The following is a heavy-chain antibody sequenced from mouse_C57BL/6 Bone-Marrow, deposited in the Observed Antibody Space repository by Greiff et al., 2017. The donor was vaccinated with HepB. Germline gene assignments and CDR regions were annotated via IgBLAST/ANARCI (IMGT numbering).Heavy chain of an antibody. CDR3: ARSGSTYFDV. CDR1: GYTFTDYY. J-gene: IGHJ1*03. CDR2: INPYNGGT. D-gene: IGHD1-1*01. Sequence: VQLKQSGPVLVKPGASVKMSCKASGYTFTDYYMNWVKQSHGKSLEWIGVINPYNGGTSYNQKFKGKATLTVDKSSSTAYMELNSLTSEDSAVYYCARSGSTYFDVWGTGTTVTVSS. V-gene: IGHV1-19*01.